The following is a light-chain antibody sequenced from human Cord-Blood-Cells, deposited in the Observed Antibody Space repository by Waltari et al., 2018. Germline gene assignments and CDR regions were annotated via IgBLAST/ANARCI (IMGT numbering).Light chain of an antibody. CDR3: MQGTHWPPNYLYT. V-gene: IGKV2-30*02. CDR1: QSLVHSDGNTY. CDR2: KVS. J-gene: IGKJ2*01. Sequence: DVVMTQSPLSLPVTLGQPASISCRSSQSLVHSDGNTYLNWFQQRPGQSPRRLIYKVSNRDSVVPDRFSGSGSGADFTLKISRVEAEDVGVYYCMQGTHWPPNYLYTFGQGTKLEIK.